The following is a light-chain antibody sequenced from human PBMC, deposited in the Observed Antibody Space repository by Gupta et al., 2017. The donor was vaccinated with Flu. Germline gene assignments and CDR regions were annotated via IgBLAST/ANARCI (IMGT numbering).Light chain of an antibody. CDR2: DVS. CDR1: STDVGAYNY. J-gene: IGLJ1*01. V-gene: IGLV2-11*01. Sequence: QSALPQPRTVSASPGASVTISCPGTSTDVGAYNYVSWYQQYPDKAPKLMIYDVSKRPSGVPDRFSGSKSGNTASLTISGLQAEDEADYYCCSYGARSSYVFGTGTKVTVL. CDR3: CSYGARSSYV.